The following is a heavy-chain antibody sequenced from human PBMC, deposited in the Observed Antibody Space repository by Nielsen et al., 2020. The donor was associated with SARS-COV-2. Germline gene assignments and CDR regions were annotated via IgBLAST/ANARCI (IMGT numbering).Heavy chain of an antibody. CDR3: AKQREYDY. Sequence: GESLKISCTASGFTFKSYAMSWVRQAPGKGLEWVSAISSSGGSTYYADSVKGRVTISRDNSRNTLYLQMNSLRAEDTAVYYCAKQREYDYWGQGTLVTVSS. D-gene: IGHD2/OR15-2a*01. CDR1: GFTFKSYA. CDR2: ISSSGGST. J-gene: IGHJ4*02. V-gene: IGHV3-23*01.